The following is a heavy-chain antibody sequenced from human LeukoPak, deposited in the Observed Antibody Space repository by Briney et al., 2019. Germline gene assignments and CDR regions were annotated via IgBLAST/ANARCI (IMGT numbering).Heavy chain of an antibody. CDR2: ISGSGSSI. V-gene: IGHV3-48*01. J-gene: IGHJ4*02. CDR1: GFTFSSYS. Sequence: GGSLRLSCAASGFTFSSYSMNWVRQAPGKGLEWVSYISGSGSSIYYADSVKGRFTISRDNAKNSLYLQMNGLRAEDTAMYYCARQLDSWGQGTLVTVSS. CDR3: ARQLDS.